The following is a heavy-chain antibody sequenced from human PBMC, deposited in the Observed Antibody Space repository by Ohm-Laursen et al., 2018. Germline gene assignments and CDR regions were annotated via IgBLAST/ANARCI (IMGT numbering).Heavy chain of an antibody. Sequence: SLSLSCTASGFTFSSYAMSRVRQAPGKALEWVSAISGSGGSTYYADSVKGRFTISRDNSKNTLYLQVRSLEAEATAVYYLAKGERGHCSSTTCSGRLVFDYWGQGTLVTVSS. CDR2: ISGSGGST. CDR3: AKGERGHCSSTTCSGRLVFDY. D-gene: IGHD2-2*01. CDR1: GFTFSSYA. J-gene: IGHJ4*02. V-gene: IGHV3-23*01.